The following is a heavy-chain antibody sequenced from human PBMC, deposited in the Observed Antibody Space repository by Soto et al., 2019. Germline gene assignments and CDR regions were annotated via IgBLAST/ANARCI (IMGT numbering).Heavy chain of an antibody. CDR1: GDSVSSNSAA. V-gene: IGHV6-1*01. CDR3: ARETYSSSSYDGVLGMDV. J-gene: IGHJ6*02. Sequence: PQTLSLTCAISGDSVSSNSAAWNWIRQSPSRGLEWLGRTYYRSKWYNDYAVSVKSRITINPDTSKNQFSLQLNSVTPEDTAVYYRARETYSSSSYDGVLGMDVWGQGTTVTVSS. D-gene: IGHD6-6*01. CDR2: TYYRSKWYN.